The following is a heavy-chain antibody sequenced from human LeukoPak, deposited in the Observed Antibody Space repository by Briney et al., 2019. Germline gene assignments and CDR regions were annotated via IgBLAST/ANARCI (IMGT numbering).Heavy chain of an antibody. CDR1: GFTFSSYW. CDR2: IDSDGSTT. CDR3: GRPHESTFGRVIVAFDY. J-gene: IGHJ4*02. Sequence: GGSLRLSCAASGFTFSSYWMHWVRQAPGKGLVWVSGIDSDGSTTRYADSVKGRFTISRDNARNTLYLQMNSLRAEDTAVYYCGRPHESTFGRVIVAFDYWGQGTLVTVSS. D-gene: IGHD3-16*02. V-gene: IGHV3-74*01.